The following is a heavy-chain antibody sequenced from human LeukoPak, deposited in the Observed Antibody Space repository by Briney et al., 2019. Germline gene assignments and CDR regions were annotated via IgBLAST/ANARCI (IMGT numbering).Heavy chain of an antibody. CDR1: GFTFSNAW. D-gene: IGHD6-13*01. Sequence: GGSLRLSCAASGFTFSNAWMNWVRQAPGKGLEWVGRIKSKTDGGTTDYAAPVKGRFTISRDDLKNTLYLQMNSLKTEDTAVYYCATVLAAAGKGRALTDVWGQGTTVTVSS. J-gene: IGHJ6*02. CDR3: ATVLAAAGKGRALTDV. V-gene: IGHV3-15*07. CDR2: IKSKTDGGTT.